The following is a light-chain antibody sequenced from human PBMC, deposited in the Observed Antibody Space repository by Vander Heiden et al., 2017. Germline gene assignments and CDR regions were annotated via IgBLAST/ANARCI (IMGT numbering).Light chain of an antibody. J-gene: IGKJ1*01. V-gene: IGKV1-39*01. CDR2: AAS. CDR1: QSISSY. CDR3: QQSYSTPRWT. Sequence: DIQMTQSPSSLAASVGDRVTITCRASQSISSYLNWYQQKPGKAPKHLIYAASSLQSGGPSRFSGSGSGTDFTLTISSLQPEDFATYYCQQSYSTPRWTFGQGTKVEIK.